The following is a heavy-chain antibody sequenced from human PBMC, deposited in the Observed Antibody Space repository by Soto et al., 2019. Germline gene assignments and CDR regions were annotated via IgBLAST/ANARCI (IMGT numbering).Heavy chain of an antibody. D-gene: IGHD5-18*01. CDR3: ARGRYSYGYHVNAFDI. CDR2: IIPIFGTA. V-gene: IGHV1-69*01. CDR1: GGTFSSYA. J-gene: IGHJ3*02. Sequence: QVQLVQSGAEVKKPGSSVKVSCKASGGTFSSYAISWVRQAPGHGLEWMGGIIPIFGTANYAQKFQGRVTITADESTSTAYMELSSLRSEDTAVYYCARGRYSYGYHVNAFDIWGQGTMVTVSS.